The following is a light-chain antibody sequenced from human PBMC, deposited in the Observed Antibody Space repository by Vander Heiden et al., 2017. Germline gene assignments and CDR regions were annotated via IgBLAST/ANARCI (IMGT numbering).Light chain of an antibody. Sequence: EIVMTQSPLSLPVTPGEPASISSRSSQSLLYSNGNSDLYWYLHRPGHSPLLLSYLITNPASGVPYSGSGCGSGTNFTLRISRVEAYDVCVYYCMKPLHTPWTFGQGTKLEIK. CDR3: MKPLHTPWT. V-gene: IGKV2-28*01. CDR2: LIT. CDR1: QSLLYSNGNSD. J-gene: IGKJ1*01.